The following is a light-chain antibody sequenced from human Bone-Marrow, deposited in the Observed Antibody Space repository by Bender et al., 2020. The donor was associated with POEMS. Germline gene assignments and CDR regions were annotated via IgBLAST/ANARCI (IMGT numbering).Light chain of an antibody. J-gene: IGLJ3*02. CDR1: TSDVGGYPY. CDR2: EVN. Sequence: QSALTQPASLSGSPGQSITISCTGTTSDVGGYPYVSWYQQFPGKVPKLIIYEVNNRPSGVSHRFSGSRSGNTASLTISGLQAEDEADYYCSSYTSISTWVFGGGTKLTVL. CDR3: SSYTSISTWV. V-gene: IGLV2-14*01.